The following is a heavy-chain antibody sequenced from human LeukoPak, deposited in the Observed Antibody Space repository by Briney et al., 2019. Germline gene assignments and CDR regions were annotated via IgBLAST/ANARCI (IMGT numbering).Heavy chain of an antibody. CDR3: AAGSRPYYFYYMAV. J-gene: IGHJ6*03. CDR2: MSYSGTS. Sequence: SETLSLTCTVSGGSIKTYYWSWSRQSPGKGLEWIGSMSYSGTSNYIPSLKSRVSMTIDISQNQLSLKLTSVTAADTALYFCAAGSRPYYFYYMAVWGTGTTVTVSS. V-gene: IGHV4-59*08. CDR1: GGSIKTYY.